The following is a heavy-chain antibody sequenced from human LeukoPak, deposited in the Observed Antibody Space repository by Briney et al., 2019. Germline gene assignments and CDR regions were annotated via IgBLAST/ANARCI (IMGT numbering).Heavy chain of an antibody. CDR2: ISAYNGNT. CDR3: ARIDCSSSSCLNY. CDR1: GYTFASYD. V-gene: IGHV1-18*01. D-gene: IGHD2-2*01. Sequence: ASVKVSYKASGYTFASYDINWVRQAPGQGLEWMGWISAYNGNTNYAQKLQGRVTMTTDTSTNTAYMELRSLRSDDTAVYYCARIDCSSSSCLNYWGQGTLVTVSS. J-gene: IGHJ4*02.